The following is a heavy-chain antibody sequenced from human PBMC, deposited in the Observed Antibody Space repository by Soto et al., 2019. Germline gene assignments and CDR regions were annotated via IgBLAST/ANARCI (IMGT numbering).Heavy chain of an antibody. V-gene: IGHV1-46*01. J-gene: IGHJ4*02. CDR2: INPTVATT. D-gene: IGHD3-10*01. CDR3: ARDVYYGPGVFDY. Sequence: GASVKVSCKASGYSFRSYYLHWVRQAPGQGLEWVGIINPTVATTSYAQKFQGRVTITRDTSASTAYMELSSLRSEDTAVYYCARDVYYGPGVFDYWGQGTLVTVSS. CDR1: GYSFRSYY.